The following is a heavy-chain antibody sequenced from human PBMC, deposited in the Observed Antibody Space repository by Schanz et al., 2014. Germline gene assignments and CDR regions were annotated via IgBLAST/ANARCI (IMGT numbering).Heavy chain of an antibody. CDR3: ARDSGPYYDKSMDV. J-gene: IGHJ6*02. CDR2: IWNNGVTK. V-gene: IGHV3-33*01. D-gene: IGHD3-9*01. CDR1: GFTFSSYG. Sequence: QVQLVESGGGVVQPGRSLRLSCAASGFTFSSYGIHWFRQPAGKGLEWVAVIWNNGVTKYYADSVRGRFTISRDRFQNTLYLRMSSLRAEDTALYYCARDSGPYYDKSMDVWGQGTTVAVSS.